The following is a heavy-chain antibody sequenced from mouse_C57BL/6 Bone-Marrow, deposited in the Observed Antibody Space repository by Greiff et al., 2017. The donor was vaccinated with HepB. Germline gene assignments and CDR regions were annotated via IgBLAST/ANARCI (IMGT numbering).Heavy chain of an antibody. CDR1: GFSLTSYA. J-gene: IGHJ4*01. Sequence: QVQLKQSGPGLVAPSQSLSITCTVSGFSLTSYAISWVRQPPGKGLEWLGVIWTGGGTNYNSALKSRLSISKDNSKSQVFLKMNSLQTDDTARYYCAKNFTGDTTVVANYCAIVFWSQGPSVTVSS. CDR3: AKNFTGDTTVVANYCAIVF. CDR2: IWTGGGT. V-gene: IGHV2-9-1*01. D-gene: IGHD1-1*01.